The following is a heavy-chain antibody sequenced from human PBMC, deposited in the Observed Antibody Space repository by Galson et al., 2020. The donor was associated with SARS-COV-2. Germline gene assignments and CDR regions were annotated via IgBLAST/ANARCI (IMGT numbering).Heavy chain of an antibody. D-gene: IGHD2-2*01. CDR2: IKQDGSEK. CDR3: ARAQGGVVLVPAVTWTYYYGLDV. J-gene: IGHJ6*02. V-gene: IGHV3-7*03. CDR1: GFTLSSYW. Sequence: GGSLRLSCAASGFTLSSYWMSWVRQAPGKGLEWVANIKQDGSEKYYVDSVKGRFTISRDNARSSLYLQMNSLRAEDTAVYYCARAQGGVVLVPAVTWTYYYGLDVWGQGTTVTVSS.